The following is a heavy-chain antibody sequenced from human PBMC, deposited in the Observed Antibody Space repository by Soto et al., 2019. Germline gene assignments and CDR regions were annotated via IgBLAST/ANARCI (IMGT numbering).Heavy chain of an antibody. CDR2: IYTSGST. CDR1: GGSISSYY. V-gene: IGHV4-4*07. CDR3: ARPTAYPYWYFDL. Sequence: QVQLQESGPGLVKPSETLSLTCTVSGGSISSYYWSWIRQPAGKGLDSIGRIYTSGSTNYNPSLKSRVTMSVDTSKNQFALKLSSVTAADTAVYYCARPTAYPYWYFDLWGRGTLVTVSS. J-gene: IGHJ2*01.